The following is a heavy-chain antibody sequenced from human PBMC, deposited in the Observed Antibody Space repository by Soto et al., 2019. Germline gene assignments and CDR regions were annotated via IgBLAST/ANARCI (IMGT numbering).Heavy chain of an antibody. CDR1: GFTFSIYA. CDR2: ISYDGSNK. CDR3: AREDTYYDILTGYDSGNYGMDV. Sequence: PGGALRLSCAASGFTFSIYAMHWVRHAPGKGLEWVAVISYDGSNKYYADSVKGRFTISRDNSKNTLYLQMNSLRAEDTAVYYCAREDTYYDILTGYDSGNYGMDVWGQGTTVTVSS. J-gene: IGHJ6*02. D-gene: IGHD3-9*01. V-gene: IGHV3-30-3*01.